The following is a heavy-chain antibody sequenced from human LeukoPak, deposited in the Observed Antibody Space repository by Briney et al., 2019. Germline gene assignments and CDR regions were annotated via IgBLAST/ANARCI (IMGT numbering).Heavy chain of an antibody. CDR1: GYSFTSYW. CDR3: ARLTGYCSSTSCYPFDY. V-gene: IGHV5-51*01. Sequence: GESLKISCKGSGYSFTSYWIGWVRQMPGKGLEWMGIIYPGDSDTRYSPSFQGQVTISADKSISTAYLQWSSLKASDTAMYYCARLTGYCSSTSCYPFDYWGQGTLVTVPS. J-gene: IGHJ4*02. D-gene: IGHD2-2*01. CDR2: IYPGDSDT.